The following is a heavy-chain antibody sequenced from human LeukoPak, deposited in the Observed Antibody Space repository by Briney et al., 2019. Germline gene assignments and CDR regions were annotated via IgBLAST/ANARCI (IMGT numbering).Heavy chain of an antibody. V-gene: IGHV3-7*01. CDR1: GFTFSNFW. CDR2: IKEDGSDK. J-gene: IGHJ4*02. Sequence: PGGSLRLSCAASGFTFSNFWMAWVRQAPGKGLEWVAHIKEDGSDKKYVDSVKGRFTISRDNPKNSLYLQMNSLRSEDTAVYYCAKDRDKFWSGSQVWGQGTLVTVSS. CDR3: AKDRDKFWSGSQV. D-gene: IGHD3-3*01.